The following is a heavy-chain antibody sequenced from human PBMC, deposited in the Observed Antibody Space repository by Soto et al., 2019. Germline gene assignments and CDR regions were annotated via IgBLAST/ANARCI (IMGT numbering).Heavy chain of an antibody. CDR1: GGSISSGGYS. D-gene: IGHD1-7*01. Sequence: SETLSLTCAVSGGSISSGGYSWSWIRQPPGKGLEWIGYIYHSGSTYYNPSLKSRVTISVDRSKNQFSLKLSSVTAADTAVYYCDRDGKWNYEAGWFDPWGQGTLVTVSS. J-gene: IGHJ5*02. CDR3: DRDGKWNYEAGWFDP. CDR2: IYHSGST. V-gene: IGHV4-30-2*01.